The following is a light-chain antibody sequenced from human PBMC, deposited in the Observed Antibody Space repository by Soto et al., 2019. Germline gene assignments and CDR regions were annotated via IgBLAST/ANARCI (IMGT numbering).Light chain of an antibody. CDR2: DNI. J-gene: IGLJ1*01. CDR3: QSYDNSPGGDV. CDR1: SSNVGAGYD. V-gene: IGLV1-40*03. Sequence: QSAVTQPPSVSGAPGQRVTISCSGSSSNVGAGYDVHWYQQLPGTAPKLLIFDNINQPSGVPDRFSASRSGASAFLTITGLQAEDEADYYCQSYDNSPGGDVFGSGNKVTVL.